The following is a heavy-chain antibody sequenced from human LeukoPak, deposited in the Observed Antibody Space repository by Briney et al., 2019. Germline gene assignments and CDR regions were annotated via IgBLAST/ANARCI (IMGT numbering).Heavy chain of an antibody. CDR2: IYYSGST. D-gene: IGHD6-19*01. V-gene: IGHV4-39*07. CDR3: ARGRLQWLVPFDAFDI. CDR1: GGSISSSSYY. Sequence: SETLSLTCTVSGGSISSSSYYWGWIRQPPGKGLEWIGSIYYSGSTYYNPSLKSRVTISVDTSKNQFSLKLSSVTAADTAVYYCARGRLQWLVPFDAFDIWGQGTMVTVSS. J-gene: IGHJ3*02.